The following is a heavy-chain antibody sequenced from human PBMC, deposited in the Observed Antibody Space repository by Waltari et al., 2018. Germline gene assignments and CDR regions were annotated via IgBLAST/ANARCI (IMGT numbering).Heavy chain of an antibody. CDR3: ARAPGFVVESRYMDV. D-gene: IGHD2-21*01. V-gene: IGHV3-21*01. CDR1: GFTFSSYS. J-gene: IGHJ6*03. CDR2: ISSISSYI. Sequence: EVQLVESGGGLVKPGGSLRLSCAASGFTFSSYSMNWVRQAPGKGLEWVSSISSISSYIYYADSVKGRFTISRDNAKNSLYLQMNSLRAEDTAVYYCARAPGFVVESRYMDVWGKGTTVTISS.